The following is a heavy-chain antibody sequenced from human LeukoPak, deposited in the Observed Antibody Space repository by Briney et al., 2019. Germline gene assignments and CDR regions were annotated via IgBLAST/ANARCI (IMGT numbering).Heavy chain of an antibody. Sequence: GGSLRLSCAASGFTFSSYWMSWVRQAPGKGLEWVANIKQDGSEKYYVDSVKGRFTISRDNAKNSLYLQMNSLRAEDTAVYYCARVQGYYYASGSSYYFDYWGQGTLVTVFS. CDR2: IKQDGSEK. D-gene: IGHD3-10*01. CDR1: GFTFSSYW. CDR3: ARVQGYYYASGSSYYFDY. J-gene: IGHJ4*02. V-gene: IGHV3-7*01.